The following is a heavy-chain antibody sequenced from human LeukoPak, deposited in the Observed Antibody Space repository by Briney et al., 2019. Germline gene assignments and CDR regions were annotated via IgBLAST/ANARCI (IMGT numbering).Heavy chain of an antibody. J-gene: IGHJ4*02. D-gene: IGHD3-22*01. CDR2: IIPIFGTA. CDR1: GGTFSSYA. CDR3: ARHQGGRGGYWFDF. Sequence: SVKVSCKASGGTFSSYAISWVRQAPGQGLEWMGGIIPIFGTANYAQKFQGRVTMTTDASTRTAYMELRSLRSDDTAVFFCARHQGGRGGYWFDFWGQGTLVTVSS. V-gene: IGHV1-69*05.